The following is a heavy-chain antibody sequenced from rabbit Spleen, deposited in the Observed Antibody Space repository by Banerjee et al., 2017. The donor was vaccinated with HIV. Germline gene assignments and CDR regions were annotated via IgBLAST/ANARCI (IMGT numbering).Heavy chain of an antibody. J-gene: IGHJ6*01. Sequence: QQLEESGGDLVKPGASLTLTCTASGFSFSRSYYMCWVRQAPGKGLEWIACIDAGGSGFTYFASWAKGRFTISKTSSTTVTLQMTSLTAADTATYFCARDTGSSFSSYGMDLWGQGTLVTVS. CDR1: GFSFSRSYY. CDR2: IDAGGSGFT. D-gene: IGHD8-1*01. CDR3: ARDTGSSFSSYGMDL. V-gene: IGHV1S40*01.